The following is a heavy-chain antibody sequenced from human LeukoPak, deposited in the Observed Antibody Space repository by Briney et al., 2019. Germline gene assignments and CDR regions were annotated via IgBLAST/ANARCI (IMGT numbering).Heavy chain of an antibody. D-gene: IGHD6-6*01. CDR3: ARVDTPSIAAFYDAFDI. CDR2: IYHSGST. CDR1: GGSISSYY. Sequence: SETLSLTCTVSGGSISSYYWSWIRQPPGKGLEWIGYIYHSGSTYYNPSLKSRVTISVDRSKNQFSLKLSSVTAADTAVYYCARVDTPSIAAFYDAFDIWGQGTTVTVSS. V-gene: IGHV4-59*12. J-gene: IGHJ3*02.